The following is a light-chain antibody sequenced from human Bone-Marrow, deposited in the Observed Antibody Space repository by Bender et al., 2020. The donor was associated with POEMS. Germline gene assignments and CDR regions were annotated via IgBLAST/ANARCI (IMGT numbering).Light chain of an antibody. CDR1: SSDVGSYNY. CDR3: SSYAGSNNLV. J-gene: IGLJ3*02. CDR2: EVT. Sequence: QSALTQPPSASGSPGQSVTISCTGTSSDVGSYNYVSWYQQHPGKAPKLMIYEVTERPSGVPDRFSGSKSGNRASLTVSGLQAEDEAYYYCSSYAGSNNLVFGGGTKLTVL. V-gene: IGLV2-8*01.